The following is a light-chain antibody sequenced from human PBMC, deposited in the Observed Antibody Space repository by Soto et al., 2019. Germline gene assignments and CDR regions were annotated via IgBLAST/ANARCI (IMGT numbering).Light chain of an antibody. Sequence: EIVLTQSPGTLSLSPGERATLSCRASQSVSSSYLAWYQHKPGQAPRLLIYGASSRATGVPDRFSGSGSGTDFTLTISRLEPEDFALYYCQEYCDSWTFGHGTKVEIK. V-gene: IGKV3-20*01. J-gene: IGKJ1*01. CDR1: QSVSSSY. CDR3: QEYCDSWT. CDR2: GAS.